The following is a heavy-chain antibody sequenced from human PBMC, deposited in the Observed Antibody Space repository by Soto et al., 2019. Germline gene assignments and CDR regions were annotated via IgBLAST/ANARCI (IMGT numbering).Heavy chain of an antibody. Sequence: SVKVSCKASGCTFSSYAISWVRQAPGQGLEWMGGISPIIGTANYAQKFQGRVTITADKSTSTAYMELRSLRSEDTAVYYCARKNYDDGDYVRWLDTWGQGTLVTV. CDR1: GCTFSSYA. D-gene: IGHD4-17*01. V-gene: IGHV1-69*06. J-gene: IGHJ5*02. CDR2: ISPIIGTA. CDR3: ARKNYDDGDYVRWLDT.